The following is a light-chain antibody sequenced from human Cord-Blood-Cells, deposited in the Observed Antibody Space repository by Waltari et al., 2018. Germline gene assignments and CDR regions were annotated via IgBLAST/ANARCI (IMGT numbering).Light chain of an antibody. Sequence: QHALTQPASVSGSSGQSTTTSCTGTSSDVGGYNYVSWYQQHPGKAPTLMIYDVSNRPSGVSNRFSGSKSGNTASLTISGLQAEDEADYYCSSYTSSSTYVFGTGTKVTVL. CDR1: SSDVGGYNY. CDR2: DVS. V-gene: IGLV2-14*01. CDR3: SSYTSSSTYV. J-gene: IGLJ1*01.